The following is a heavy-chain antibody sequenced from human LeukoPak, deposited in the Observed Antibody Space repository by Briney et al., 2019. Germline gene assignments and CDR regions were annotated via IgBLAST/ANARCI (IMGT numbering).Heavy chain of an antibody. CDR1: GGTFSSYA. Sequence: GASVKVSCKASGGTFSSYAISWVRQAPGQGLEWMGWISAYNGNTNYAQKLQGRVTMTTDTSTSTAYMELRSLRSDDTAVYYCARDFTSLAARPEGVDYWGQGTLVTVSS. D-gene: IGHD6-6*01. V-gene: IGHV1-18*01. J-gene: IGHJ4*02. CDR2: ISAYNGNT. CDR3: ARDFTSLAARPEGVDY.